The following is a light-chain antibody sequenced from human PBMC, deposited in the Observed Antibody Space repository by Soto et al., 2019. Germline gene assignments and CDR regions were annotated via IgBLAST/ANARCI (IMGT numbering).Light chain of an antibody. CDR2: DAS. CDR3: QQYNTYSYT. Sequence: DIQMTQPPSALSASVGDRVTITCRASQSISSWLAWYQQKPGKAPKLLIYDASSLESRVPSRFSGSGSGTEFTLTISGLRPDDFATYYCQQYNTYSYTFGQGTKLEIK. CDR1: QSISSW. J-gene: IGKJ2*01. V-gene: IGKV1-5*01.